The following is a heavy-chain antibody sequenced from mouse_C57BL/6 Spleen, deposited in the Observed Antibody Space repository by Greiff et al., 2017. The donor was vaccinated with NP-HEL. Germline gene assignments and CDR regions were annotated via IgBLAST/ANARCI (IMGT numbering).Heavy chain of an antibody. CDR1: GYTFTSYW. D-gene: IGHD2-2*01. CDR2: IDPSDSYT. Sequence: VQLQQSGAELVMPGASVKLSCKASGYTFTSYWMHWVKQRPGQGLEWIGEIDPSDSYTNYNQKFKGKSTLTVDKSSSTAYMQLSSLTSEDSAVYYCARREGGYDSLAYWGQGTLVTVSA. V-gene: IGHV1-69*01. J-gene: IGHJ3*01. CDR3: ARREGGYDSLAY.